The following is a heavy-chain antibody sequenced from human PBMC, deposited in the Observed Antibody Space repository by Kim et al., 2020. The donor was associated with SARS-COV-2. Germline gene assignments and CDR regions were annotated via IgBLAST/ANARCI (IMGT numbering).Heavy chain of an antibody. CDR2: IWYDGSNK. CDR1: GFTFSSYG. Sequence: GGSLRLSCAASGFTFSSYGMHWVRQAPGKGLEWVAVIWYDGSNKYYADSVKGRFTISRDNSKNTLYLQMNSLRAEDTAVYYCARGRGSIAVAGTLDYWGQGTLVTVSS. D-gene: IGHD6-19*01. J-gene: IGHJ4*02. CDR3: ARGRGSIAVAGTLDY. V-gene: IGHV3-33*01.